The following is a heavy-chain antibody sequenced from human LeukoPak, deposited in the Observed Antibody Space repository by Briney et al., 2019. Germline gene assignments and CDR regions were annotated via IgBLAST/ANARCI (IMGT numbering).Heavy chain of an antibody. D-gene: IGHD2-8*02. V-gene: IGHV3-74*01. J-gene: IGHJ4*02. Sequence: PGGSLRLSCAASGFTFRTDWMHWVRQAPGKGPVWVSRINSDGNSTSYADSVKGRFTISRDNAKNTLYLQMNSLRAEDTAVYHCARSTGAGPGYWGQGTLVTVAS. CDR3: ARSTGAGPGY. CDR2: INSDGNST. CDR1: GFTFRTDW.